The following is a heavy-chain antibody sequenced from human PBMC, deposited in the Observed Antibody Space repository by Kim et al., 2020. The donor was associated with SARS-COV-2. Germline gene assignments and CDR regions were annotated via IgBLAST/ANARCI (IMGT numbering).Heavy chain of an antibody. CDR2: IYPGDSDT. D-gene: IGHD3-22*01. CDR1: GYSFTSYW. V-gene: IGHV5-51*01. J-gene: IGHJ3*02. CDR3: ARRRLMYYYDSSGYYVDAFDI. Sequence: GESLKISCKGSGYSFTSYWIGWVRQMPGKGLEWMGIIYPGDSDTRYSPSFQGQVTISADKSISTAYLQWSSLKASDTAMYYCARRRLMYYYDSSGYYVDAFDIWGQGTMVTVSS.